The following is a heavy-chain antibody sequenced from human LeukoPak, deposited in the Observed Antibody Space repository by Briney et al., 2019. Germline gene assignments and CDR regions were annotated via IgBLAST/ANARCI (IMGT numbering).Heavy chain of an antibody. D-gene: IGHD5-12*01. J-gene: IGHJ4*02. Sequence: GGSLRLSCAASGFTFSSYGMYWVRQAPGKGLEWVAFIRYDGSNKYYADSVKGRFTVSRDNSKNTLYLQMNSVRAEDTAVYYCATENVDIVATIALLDYWGQGTLVTVSS. CDR3: ATENVDIVATIALLDY. CDR2: IRYDGSNK. V-gene: IGHV3-30*02. CDR1: GFTFSSYG.